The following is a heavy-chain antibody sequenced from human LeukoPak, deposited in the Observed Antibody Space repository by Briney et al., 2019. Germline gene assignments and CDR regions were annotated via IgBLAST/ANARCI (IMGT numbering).Heavy chain of an antibody. J-gene: IGHJ6*02. CDR3: TTDGSTSSSYYYYGMDV. CDR2: IKSKTDGGTT. D-gene: IGHD2-2*01. V-gene: IGHV3-15*01. CDR1: GFTFSNAW. Sequence: PGGSLRLSCAASGFTFSNAWMSWVRQAPGKGLEWVGRIKSKTDGGTTDYAAPVKGRFTISRDDSKNTLYLQMNSLKTEDTAVYYCTTDGSTSSSYYYYGMDVWGQGTTVTVSS.